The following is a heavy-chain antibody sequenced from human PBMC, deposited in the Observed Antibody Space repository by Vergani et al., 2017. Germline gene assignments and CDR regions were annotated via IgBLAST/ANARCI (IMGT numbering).Heavy chain of an antibody. Sequence: QVQLVQSGAEVKKPGASMKVSCKASGYTFTSYYMHWVRQAPGQGLAGMGIINPSGGSTSYAQKFQGRVTMTRDTSTSTVYMELSILRSEASAVYYCARAFPGRILRGWFGPWGQGTLVTVSS. CDR2: INPSGGST. J-gene: IGHJ5*02. V-gene: IGHV1-46*01. CDR3: ARAFPGRILRGWFGP. CDR1: GYTFTSYY. D-gene: IGHD1-26*01.